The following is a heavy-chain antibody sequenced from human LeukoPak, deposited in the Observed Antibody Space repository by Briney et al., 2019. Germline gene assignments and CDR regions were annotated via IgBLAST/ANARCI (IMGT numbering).Heavy chain of an antibody. V-gene: IGHV3-30*04. CDR2: ISYDGSNK. CDR3: ARFYANEWELPH. CDR1: GFTFGSYA. J-gene: IGHJ4*02. D-gene: IGHD1-26*01. Sequence: GRSLRLSCAASGFTFGSYAMHWVRQAPGKGLEWVAVISYDGSNKYYADSVKGRFTISRDNSKNTLYLQMNSLRAEDTAVYYCARFYANEWELPHWGQGTLVTVSS.